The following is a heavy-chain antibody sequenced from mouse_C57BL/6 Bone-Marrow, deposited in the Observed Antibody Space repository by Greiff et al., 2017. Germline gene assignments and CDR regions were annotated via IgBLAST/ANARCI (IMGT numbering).Heavy chain of an antibody. J-gene: IGHJ4*01. CDR3: ARLAGYYAMDY. V-gene: IGHV5-6*01. CDR2: ISSGGSYT. D-gene: IGHD3-3*01. Sequence: EVKLVESGGDLVKPGGSLKLSCAASGFTFSSYGMSWVRQTPDKRLEWVATISSGGSYTYYPDSVKGRFTISRDNAKNTLYLQMSSLKSEDTAMYDCARLAGYYAMDYWGQGTSVTVSS. CDR1: GFTFSSYG.